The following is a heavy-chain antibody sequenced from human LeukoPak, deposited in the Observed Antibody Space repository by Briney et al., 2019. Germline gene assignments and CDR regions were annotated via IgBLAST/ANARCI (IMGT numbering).Heavy chain of an antibody. CDR1: GGSISRNY. J-gene: IGHJ1*01. CDR3: ARDEDFYGSGSYNPGFFQH. D-gene: IGHD3-10*01. CDR2: VYYSGST. V-gene: IGHV4-59*12. Sequence: PSETLSLTCSVSGGSISRNYWSWIRQPPGKGLEWIGYVYYSGSTKYNPTLKSRVTISVDTSKNQFSLKLGSVTAADTAVYYCARDEDFYGSGSYNPGFFQHWGQGTLVTVSS.